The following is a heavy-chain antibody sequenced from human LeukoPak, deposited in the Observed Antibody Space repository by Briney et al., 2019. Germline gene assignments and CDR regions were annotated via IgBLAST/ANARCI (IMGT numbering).Heavy chain of an antibody. Sequence: GGSLRLSCAASGFIFSSYWMSWVRQGPGKGLEWVANIKQDGSEKYYVDSVKGRFTISRDNAKNSLDLQMNSLRVEDTAVYYCASQPMVRGVIPNFDYWGQGTLVTVSS. CDR2: IKQDGSEK. V-gene: IGHV3-7*01. CDR1: GFIFSSYW. J-gene: IGHJ4*02. CDR3: ASQPMVRGVIPNFDY. D-gene: IGHD3-10*01.